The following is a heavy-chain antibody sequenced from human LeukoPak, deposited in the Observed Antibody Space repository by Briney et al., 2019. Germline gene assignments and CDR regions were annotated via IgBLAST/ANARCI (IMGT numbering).Heavy chain of an antibody. CDR1: GFTFSNYA. V-gene: IGHV3-23*01. J-gene: IGHJ2*01. CDR2: ITNGGGGRT. D-gene: IGHD3-10*01. Sequence: GGSLRLSCAASGFTFSNYAMTWVRQAPGKGLECVSTITNGGGGRTYYADSVKGRFTISRDSSKNTLYLQMNSLRAEDTAVYYCAKDLGDSWYFDLWGRGTLVTVSS. CDR3: AKDLGDSWYFDL.